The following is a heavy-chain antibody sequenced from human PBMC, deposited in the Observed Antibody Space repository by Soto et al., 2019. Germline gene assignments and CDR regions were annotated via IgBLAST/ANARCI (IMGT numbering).Heavy chain of an antibody. J-gene: IGHJ4*02. CDR1: GGSMSSSAYF. CDR3: ARHPYSFQEPLAS. CDR2: VNYKGNT. Sequence: QLQLQESGPRLVKPSETLSLTCAVSGGSMSSSAYFWAWVRQPPGKHLEWIGSVNYKGNTYYNPSLRSRVTISMDPFKNHFSLRLTSVTAADTAVFYCARHPYSFQEPLASGGQGSLVTVSS. D-gene: IGHD2-15*01. V-gene: IGHV4-39*01.